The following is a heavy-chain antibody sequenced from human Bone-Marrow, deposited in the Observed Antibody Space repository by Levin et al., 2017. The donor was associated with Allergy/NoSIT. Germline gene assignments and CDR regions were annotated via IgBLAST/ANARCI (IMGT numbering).Heavy chain of an antibody. D-gene: IGHD6-6*01. CDR2: VSGSGGDT. CDR3: ARRSGSSSYFDY. CDR1: GFTFSSYA. J-gene: IGHJ4*02. Sequence: PGGSLRLSCAASGFTFSSYAMRWVRQAPGKGLEWVSTVSGSGGDTYYADSVKGRFTISRDNSKNTLYLQMNSLRGEDTAVYYCARRSGSSSYFDYWGQGPLVTVSS. V-gene: IGHV3-23*01.